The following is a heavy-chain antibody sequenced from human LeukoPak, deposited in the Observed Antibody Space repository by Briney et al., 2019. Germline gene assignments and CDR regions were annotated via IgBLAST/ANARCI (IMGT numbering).Heavy chain of an antibody. V-gene: IGHV1-18*01. CDR3: ARDGYDHVWGSYRYRSPSFSGADY. CDR1: GYTFTSYG. Sequence: ASVKVSCKASGYTFTSYGISWVRQAPGQGLEWMGWISAYNGNTNYAQKLQGRVTMTTDTSTSTAYMELRSLRSDDTAVYYCARDGYDHVWGSYRYRSPSFSGADYWGQGTLVTVSS. J-gene: IGHJ4*02. D-gene: IGHD3-16*02. CDR2: ISAYNGNT.